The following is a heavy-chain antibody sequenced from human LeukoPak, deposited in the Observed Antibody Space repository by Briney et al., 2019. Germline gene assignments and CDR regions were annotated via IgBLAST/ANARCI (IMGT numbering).Heavy chain of an antibody. CDR2: IRYDGSNK. Sequence: GGSLRLSCAASGFTFSSYGMHWVRQAPGKGLEWVAFIRYDGSNKYYADSVKGRFTISRDNSKNTLYLQMNSLRAEDTAVYYCAKGIRDYYGSGRTRYYYYGMDVWGQGTTVTVSS. CDR3: AKGIRDYYGSGRTRYYYYGMDV. CDR1: GFTFSSYG. D-gene: IGHD3-10*01. V-gene: IGHV3-30*02. J-gene: IGHJ6*02.